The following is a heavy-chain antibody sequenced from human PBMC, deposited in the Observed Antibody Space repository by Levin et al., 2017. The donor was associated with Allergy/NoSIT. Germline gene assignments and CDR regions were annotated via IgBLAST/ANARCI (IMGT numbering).Heavy chain of an antibody. J-gene: IGHJ6*02. V-gene: IGHV3-23*01. CDR3: AKHLRSGGSRTYYYDDDGKDV. CDR1: GFTFSSYA. D-gene: IGHD2-15*01. Sequence: GGSLRLSCAASGFTFSSYAMSWVRQAPGKGLEWVSAISGSGGSTYYADSVKGRFTISRDNSKNTLYLQMNSLRAEDTAVYYCAKHLRSGGSRTYYYDDDGKDVWGQGTTVTVSS. CDR2: ISGSGGST.